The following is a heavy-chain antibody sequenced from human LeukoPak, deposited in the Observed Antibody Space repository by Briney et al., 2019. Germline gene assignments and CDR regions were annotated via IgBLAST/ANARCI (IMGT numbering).Heavy chain of an antibody. CDR3: ATWDATPDY. CDR1: GFTFSSFA. V-gene: IGHV3-23*01. Sequence: GGSLRLSCAVSGFTFSSFAMSWVRQPPGKGLEWLSVISDSGGTTFYADSVKGRFTISRDNSKNTLYLQMNSLRAEDTAVYYCATWDATPDYWGQGTLVTVSS. D-gene: IGHD2-2*01. CDR2: ISDSGGTT. J-gene: IGHJ4*02.